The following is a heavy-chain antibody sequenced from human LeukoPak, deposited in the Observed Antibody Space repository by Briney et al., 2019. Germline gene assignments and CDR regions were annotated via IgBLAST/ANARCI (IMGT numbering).Heavy chain of an antibody. J-gene: IGHJ4*02. Sequence: PGGSLSLSCAASGFSFSTYWMNWVRQAPGKGLEWVSAISGSGGSTYYADSVKGRFTISRDNSKNTLYLQMNSLRAEDTAVYYCAKSSSYYGSGSYYPSPFDYWGQGTLVTVSS. D-gene: IGHD3-10*01. CDR2: ISGSGGST. CDR3: AKSSSYYGSGSYYPSPFDY. CDR1: GFSFSTYW. V-gene: IGHV3-23*01.